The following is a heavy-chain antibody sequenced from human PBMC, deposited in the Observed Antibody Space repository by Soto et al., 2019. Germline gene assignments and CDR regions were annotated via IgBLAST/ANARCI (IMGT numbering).Heavy chain of an antibody. D-gene: IGHD4-17*01. V-gene: IGHV4-4*02. CDR2: IYHSGST. CDR3: ASTPNSTVTTAT. Sequence: QVQLQESGPGLVKPSGTLSLTCAVSGGSISSSNWWSWVRQPPGKGLEWIGEIYHSGSTNYNPSLQRRATISVDHSKNQFPLKLSSVTAAATAVYYCASTPNSTVTTATWGQGTLVTVSS. CDR1: GGSISSSNW. J-gene: IGHJ5*02.